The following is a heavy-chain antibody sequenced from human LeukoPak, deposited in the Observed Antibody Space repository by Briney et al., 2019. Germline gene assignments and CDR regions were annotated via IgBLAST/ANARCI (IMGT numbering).Heavy chain of an antibody. D-gene: IGHD1-26*01. CDR1: GYTFTSYA. V-gene: IGHV1-3*01. CDR2: INAGNGNT. J-gene: IGHJ4*02. Sequence: ASVTVSCTASGYTFTSYAMHWVRQAPGQRLEWMGWINAGNGNTKYSQKFQGRVTITRDTSASTVYMELSSLRSEDTAVYYCASGSGGSYSGDFDYWGQGTLVTVSS. CDR3: ASGSGGSYSGDFDY.